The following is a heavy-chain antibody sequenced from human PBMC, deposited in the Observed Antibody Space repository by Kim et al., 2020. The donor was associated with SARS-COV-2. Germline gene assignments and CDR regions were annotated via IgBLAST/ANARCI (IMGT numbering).Heavy chain of an antibody. Sequence: ASVKVSCKASGYTFTSYYMHWVRQAPGQGLEWMGIINPSGGSTSYAQKFQGRVTMTRDTSTSTVYMELSSLRSEDTAVYYCARDPFTEPGGPDGRGFDYWGQGTLVTVSS. CDR1: GYTFTSYY. J-gene: IGHJ4*02. D-gene: IGHD1-26*01. CDR2: INPSGGST. V-gene: IGHV1-46*01. CDR3: ARDPFTEPGGPDGRGFDY.